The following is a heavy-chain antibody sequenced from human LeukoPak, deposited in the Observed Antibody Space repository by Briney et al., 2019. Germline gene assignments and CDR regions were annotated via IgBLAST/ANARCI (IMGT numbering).Heavy chain of an antibody. Sequence: PSETLSLTCTVSGGSISSGDYYWSWIRQPPGKGLEWIGYIYYSGSTYYNPSLKSRVTISVDTSKNQFSLKLSSVTAADTAVYYCARFYWSSTSCLFDYWGQGTLVTVSS. CDR1: GGSISSGDYY. J-gene: IGHJ4*02. CDR2: IYYSGST. D-gene: IGHD2-2*01. V-gene: IGHV4-30-4*01. CDR3: ARFYWSSTSCLFDY.